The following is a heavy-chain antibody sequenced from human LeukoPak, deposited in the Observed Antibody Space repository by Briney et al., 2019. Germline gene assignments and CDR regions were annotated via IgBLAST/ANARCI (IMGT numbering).Heavy chain of an antibody. CDR3: AKLLGTIYPLWGMDV. CDR1: GVTFSKYA. Sequence: GGSLRLSCAVTGVTFSKYAMTWFRQAPGKGLEWVSGISNTGAGTYYADSVKGRFTISRDNSKNMLYLQMYSLRADDTAVYYCAKLLGTIYPLWGMDVWGPGTTVTVSS. D-gene: IGHD2-21*01. V-gene: IGHV3-23*01. J-gene: IGHJ6*02. CDR2: ISNTGAGT.